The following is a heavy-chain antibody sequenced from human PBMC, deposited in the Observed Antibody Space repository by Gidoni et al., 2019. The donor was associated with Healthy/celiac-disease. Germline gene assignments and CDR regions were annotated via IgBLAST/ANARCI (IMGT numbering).Heavy chain of an antibody. CDR1: RGTFSSYA. Sequence: QVQLVQSGAEVKKPGSSVKVSCKASRGTFSSYAISWVRQAPRQGVEWMGGTIPIFGTANYAQKFQGRVTITADESTSTAYMELSSLRSEDTAVYYCARDRGLGGSYPNWFDPWGQGTLVTVSS. J-gene: IGHJ5*02. CDR3: ARDRGLGGSYPNWFDP. V-gene: IGHV1-69*01. D-gene: IGHD1-26*01. CDR2: TIPIFGTA.